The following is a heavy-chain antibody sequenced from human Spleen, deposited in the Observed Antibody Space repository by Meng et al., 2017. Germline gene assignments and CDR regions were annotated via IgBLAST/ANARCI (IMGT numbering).Heavy chain of an antibody. CDR3: ARDEDISAAGKLFGDY. V-gene: IGHV1-2*06. D-gene: IGHD6-13*01. CDR2: INPKSGDT. J-gene: IGHJ4*02. Sequence: RVQSGAEVKKPGASGKVSCKASGYTFPDYWLHWVRRAPGQGLEWIGRINPKSGDTHYAQRFQGRVTMTGDTSISTAYMELSGLRSDDTAMYYCARDEDISAAGKLFGDYWGQGTLVTVSS. CDR1: GYTFPDYW.